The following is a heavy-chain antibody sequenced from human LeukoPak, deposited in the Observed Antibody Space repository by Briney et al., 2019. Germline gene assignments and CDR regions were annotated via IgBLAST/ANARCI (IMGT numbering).Heavy chain of an antibody. V-gene: IGHV4-61*01. J-gene: IGHJ5*02. CDR3: ARGGYYGSGNDFRFDP. Sequence: PSETLSLTCTVSGGSISSGSYYWSWIRQPPGKGLEWIGYIYYSGSTNYKPSVKSRVTISVDTSKNQFSLKLSSVTAADTAVYYCARGGYYGSGNDFRFDPWGQGTLVTVSS. D-gene: IGHD3-10*01. CDR1: GGSISSGSYY. CDR2: IYYSGST.